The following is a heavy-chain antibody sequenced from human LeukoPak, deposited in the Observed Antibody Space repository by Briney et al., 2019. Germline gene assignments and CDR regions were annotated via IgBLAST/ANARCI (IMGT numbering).Heavy chain of an antibody. Sequence: GGSLRLSCAVSGVTFSTYGMHWVRQAPGKGLEWVAFISYGGSNKYYADSVKGRFTISRDNSKNTLYLEMNSLRPEDTALYCCAKDYSSSSDYFDFWGQGTLVTVSS. J-gene: IGHJ4*02. CDR3: AKDYSSSSDYFDF. CDR2: ISYGGSNK. V-gene: IGHV3-30*18. CDR1: GVTFSTYG. D-gene: IGHD6-13*01.